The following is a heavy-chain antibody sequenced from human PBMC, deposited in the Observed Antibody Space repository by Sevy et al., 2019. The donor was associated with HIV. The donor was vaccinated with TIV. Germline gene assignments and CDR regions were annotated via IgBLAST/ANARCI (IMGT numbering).Heavy chain of an antibody. CDR1: GYTFTGYY. D-gene: IGHD3-10*01. CDR2: INPNSGGT. Sequence: ASVKVSCKASGYTFTGYYIHWARQAPGQGLEWMGWINPNSGGTNFAQKFQGRVTMTGDTSISTAYMELSGLRSDDTGVYYCAREFLWFGESIVRSEAFDIWGQGTVVTVSS. V-gene: IGHV1-2*02. J-gene: IGHJ3*02. CDR3: AREFLWFGESIVRSEAFDI.